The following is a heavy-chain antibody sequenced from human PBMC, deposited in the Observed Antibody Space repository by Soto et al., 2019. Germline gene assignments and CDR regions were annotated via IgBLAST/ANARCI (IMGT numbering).Heavy chain of an antibody. CDR1: GYTFTGYY. CDR2: INPNSGGT. J-gene: IGHJ4*02. CDR3: ARDARGDEAPMGY. V-gene: IGHV1-2*04. Sequence: ASVKVSCKASGYTFTGYYMHWVRQAPGQGLEWMGWINPNSGGTNNAQKFRGWVTVTRDTSIGSAYMELSRLRSDDTAVYYCARDARGDEAPMGYWGQGTLVTAPQ. D-gene: IGHD2-8*01.